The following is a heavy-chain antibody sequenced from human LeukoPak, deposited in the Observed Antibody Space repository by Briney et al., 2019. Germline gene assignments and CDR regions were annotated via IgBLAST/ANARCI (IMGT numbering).Heavy chain of an antibody. CDR1: GFAVSSNY. CDR3: ARDKGDYFDY. V-gene: IGHV3-53*01. J-gene: IGHJ4*02. Sequence: GGSLRLCCAASGFAVSSNYMTWVRQAAGKGLEWVSLIYSGGSTYYADSVKGRFTISRDNSKNTLYLQMNSLRAEDTAVYYCARDKGDYFDYWGQGTLVTVSS. CDR2: IYSGGST.